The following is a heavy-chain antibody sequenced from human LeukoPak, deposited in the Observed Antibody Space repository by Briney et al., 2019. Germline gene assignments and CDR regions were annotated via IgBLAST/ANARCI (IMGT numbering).Heavy chain of an antibody. J-gene: IGHJ4*02. CDR3: AKRRGEVVPAALDY. D-gene: IGHD2-2*01. CDR2: ISGSGGST. CDR1: GFTFNNYA. V-gene: IGHV3-23*01. Sequence: PGGSLRLSCAASGFTFNNYAMSWVRQAPGKGLEWVSAISGSGGSTYYADSVKGRFTISRDNSQNRLYLQMNSLRAEGTAVYYCAKRRGEVVPAALDYWGQGTLVTVSS.